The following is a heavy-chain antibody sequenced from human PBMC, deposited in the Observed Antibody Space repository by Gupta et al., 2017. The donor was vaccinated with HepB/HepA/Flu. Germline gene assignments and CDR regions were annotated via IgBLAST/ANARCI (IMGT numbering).Heavy chain of an antibody. CDR2: IIPIFGTA. V-gene: IGHV1-69*06. J-gene: IGHJ6*03. CDR1: GGTFSSYA. CDR3: ARGPEGYSTSRYYYYMDV. D-gene: IGHD6-13*01. Sequence: QVQLVQSGAEVKKPGSSVKVSCKASGGTFSSYAISWVRQAPGQGLEWMGGIIPIFGTANYAQKFQGRVTITADKSTSTAYMELSSLRSEDTAVYYCARGPEGYSTSRYYYYMDVWGKGTTVTVSS.